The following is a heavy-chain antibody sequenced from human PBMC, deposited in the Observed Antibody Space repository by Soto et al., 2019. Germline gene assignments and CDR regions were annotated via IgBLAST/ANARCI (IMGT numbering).Heavy chain of an antibody. J-gene: IGHJ5*02. D-gene: IGHD2-21*02. CDR2: IYYRGST. Sequence: QLQLQESGPGLVKPSETLSLTCSVSGGSISSSSYFWGWIRQPPGKGLGWIGSIYYRGSTYYNPSLKSRVTVSVDTSTNQFSLKLSSVTAADTAVYYCASHPSDFWFDPWGQGTLVTVSS. CDR1: GGSISSSSYF. V-gene: IGHV4-39*01. CDR3: ASHPSDFWFDP.